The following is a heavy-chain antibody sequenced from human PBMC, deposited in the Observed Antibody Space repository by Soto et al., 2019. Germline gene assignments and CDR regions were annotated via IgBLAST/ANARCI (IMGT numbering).Heavy chain of an antibody. CDR2: IYWDDDK. D-gene: IGHD5-12*01. CDR3: AHRQSGTRDF. J-gene: IGHJ4*02. CDR1: GFSLSTSGVG. V-gene: IGHV2-5*02. Sequence: SGPTLVNPTQTLTLTCTFSGFSLSTSGVGVGWIRQPPGKALEWLAVIYWDDDKRYNSSLKSRLTITKDTSRDQVVLAMTNMDPMDTATYFCAHRQSGTRDFWGPGILVTVYS.